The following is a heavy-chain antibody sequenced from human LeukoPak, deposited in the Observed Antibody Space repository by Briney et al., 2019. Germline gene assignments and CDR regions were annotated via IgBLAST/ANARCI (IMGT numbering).Heavy chain of an antibody. CDR3: ARGIVEWELRTGSWFDP. D-gene: IGHD1-26*01. V-gene: IGHV4-38-2*01. Sequence: SETLSLTCAVSGYSVSSGYYWGWIRQPPGKGLEWIGSLYHTGSTYYNPSLKSRVTMSVDTSKNQFSLKLSSVTAADTAVYSCARGIVEWELRTGSWFDPWGQGTLVTVSS. CDR2: LYHTGST. J-gene: IGHJ5*02. CDR1: GYSVSSGYY.